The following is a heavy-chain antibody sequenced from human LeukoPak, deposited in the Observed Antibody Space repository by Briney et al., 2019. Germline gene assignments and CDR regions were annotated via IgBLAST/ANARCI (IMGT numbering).Heavy chain of an antibody. J-gene: IGHJ4*02. CDR3: ARQASSCTDY. V-gene: IGHV4-61*02. Sequence: SETLSLTCTVSGGSITSGSYYSTWIRQPAGKGLEWIGRIYTSGSTNYNPSLKSRVTISLDTSKNQFSLKLSSVTAADTTVYYCARQASSCTDYWGQGTLVTVSS. CDR2: IYTSGST. CDR1: GGSITSGSYY.